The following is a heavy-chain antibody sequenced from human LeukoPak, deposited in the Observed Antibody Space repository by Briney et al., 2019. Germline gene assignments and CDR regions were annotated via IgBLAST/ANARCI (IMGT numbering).Heavy chain of an antibody. Sequence: SVKDSCKASGGTFSSYAISWVRQAPGQGLEWMGGIIPIFGTANYAQKFQGRVTITADESTSTAYMELSSLRSEDTAVYYCARVRSYYGSGSYFGSLYYMDVWGKGTTVTVSS. J-gene: IGHJ6*03. CDR2: IIPIFGTA. V-gene: IGHV1-69*01. D-gene: IGHD3-10*01. CDR1: GGTFSSYA. CDR3: ARVRSYYGSGSYFGSLYYMDV.